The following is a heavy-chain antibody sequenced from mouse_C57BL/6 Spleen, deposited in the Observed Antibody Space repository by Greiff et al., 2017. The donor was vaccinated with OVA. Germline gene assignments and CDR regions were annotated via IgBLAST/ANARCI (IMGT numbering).Heavy chain of an antibody. D-gene: IGHD2-2*01. CDR2: IDPEDGDT. Sequence: EVKLQESGAELVRPGASVKLSCTASGFNIKDYYMHWVKQRPEQGLEWIGRIDPEDGDTEYAPKFQGKATMTADTSSNAAYLQLSSLTSEDTAVYYCTTRYGSAWFAYWGQGTLVTVSA. V-gene: IGHV14-1*01. CDR3: TTRYGSAWFAY. J-gene: IGHJ3*01. CDR1: GFNIKDYY.